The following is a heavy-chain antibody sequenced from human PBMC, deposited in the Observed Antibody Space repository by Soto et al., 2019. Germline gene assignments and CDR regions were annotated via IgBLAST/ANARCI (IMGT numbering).Heavy chain of an antibody. Sequence: SETLSLTCTVSGGSISSYYWSWIRQPPGKGLEWIGYIYYSGSTNYNPSLKSRVTISVDTSKNQFSLKLSSVTAADTAVYYCARGEYYYDSSGYYEYYYYYVMDVWGQGTTVTVSS. CDR2: IYYSGST. CDR1: GGSISSYY. CDR3: ARGEYYYDSSGYYEYYYYYVMDV. J-gene: IGHJ6*02. D-gene: IGHD3-22*01. V-gene: IGHV4-59*01.